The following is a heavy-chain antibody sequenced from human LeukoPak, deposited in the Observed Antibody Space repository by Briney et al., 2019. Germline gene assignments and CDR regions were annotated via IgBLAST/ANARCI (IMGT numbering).Heavy chain of an antibody. D-gene: IGHD3-16*02. Sequence: PGGSLRLSCAASGFTLSSYWMSWVRQAPGKGLEWVANIKKDGSEKYYVDSVKGRFTISRDNAKNSLYLQMNSLRAEDTAVYYCARLREITFGGVIGIDYWGQGTLVTVSS. J-gene: IGHJ4*02. CDR1: GFTLSSYW. CDR3: ARLREITFGGVIGIDY. V-gene: IGHV3-7*01. CDR2: IKKDGSEK.